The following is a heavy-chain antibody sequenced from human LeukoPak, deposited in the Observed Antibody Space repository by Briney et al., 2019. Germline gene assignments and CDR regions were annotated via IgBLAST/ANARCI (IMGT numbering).Heavy chain of an antibody. V-gene: IGHV3-53*01. CDR3: ARGSQDSGSYYLGY. CDR1: GFTFSTYA. CDR2: IYSGGST. D-gene: IGHD3-10*01. J-gene: IGHJ4*02. Sequence: GGSLRLSCVGSGFTFSTYAMHWVRLPPGKGLEGVSVIYSGGSTYYADSVKGRFIISRDSSKNTLYLQMNNLRAEDTAVYYCARGSQDSGSYYLGYWGQGTLVTVSS.